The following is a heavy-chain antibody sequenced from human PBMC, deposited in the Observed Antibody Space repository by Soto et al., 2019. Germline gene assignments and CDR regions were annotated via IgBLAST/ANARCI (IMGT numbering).Heavy chain of an antibody. CDR2: ISSSSSTI. CDR3: ARARASAVVVVAAPTEIDY. CDR1: GFTFSSYS. V-gene: IGHV3-48*01. J-gene: IGHJ4*02. D-gene: IGHD2-15*01. Sequence: GGSLRLSCAASGFTFSSYSMNWVRQAPGKGLEWVSYISSSSSTIYYADSVKGRFTISRDNAKNSLYLQMNSLRAEDTAVYYCARARASAVVVVAAPTEIDYWGQGTLVTVSS.